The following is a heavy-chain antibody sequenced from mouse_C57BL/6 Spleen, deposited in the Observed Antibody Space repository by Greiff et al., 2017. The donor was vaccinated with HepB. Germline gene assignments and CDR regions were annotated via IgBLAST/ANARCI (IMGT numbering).Heavy chain of an antibody. Sequence: ESGPGLVKPSQSLSLTCSVTGYSITSGYYWNWIRQFPGNKLEWMGYISYDGSNNYNPSLKNRISITRDTSKNQFFLKLNSVTTEDTATYYCARVDYDYDGYYAMDYWGQGTSVTVSS. V-gene: IGHV3-6*01. CDR1: GYSITSGYY. CDR3: ARVDYDYDGYYAMDY. J-gene: IGHJ4*01. CDR2: ISYDGSN. D-gene: IGHD2-4*01.